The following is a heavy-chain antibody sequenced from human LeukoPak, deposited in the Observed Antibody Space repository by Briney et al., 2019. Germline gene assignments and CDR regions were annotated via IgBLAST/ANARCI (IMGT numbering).Heavy chain of an antibody. CDR3: ARDTGDYGSGNYYSPPEGKTYFYYYGMDV. Sequence: GGSLRLSCAASGFTFSSYSIIWVRQAPGEGREWVSSISSSGDYIYYVDSVKGRFTISRDNAKNTLYLQMSSLRAEDTAVYYCARDTGDYGSGNYYSPPEGKTYFYYYGMDVWGQGTTVTVSS. D-gene: IGHD3-10*01. CDR1: GFTFSSYS. CDR2: ISSSGDYI. J-gene: IGHJ6*02. V-gene: IGHV3-21*01.